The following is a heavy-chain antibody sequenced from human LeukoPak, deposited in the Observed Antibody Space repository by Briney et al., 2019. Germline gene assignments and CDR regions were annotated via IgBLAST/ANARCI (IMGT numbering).Heavy chain of an antibody. CDR2: ISGSGGST. Sequence: GGSLRLSCAASGFTFSSYAMSWVRQAPGKGLEWVSAISGSGGSTYYADSVKGRFTISRDNSKNTLYLQMNSLRAEDTAVYYCAREGYCSSTSCYLVNYWGQGTLVTVSS. CDR1: GFTFSSYA. V-gene: IGHV3-23*01. D-gene: IGHD2-2*01. J-gene: IGHJ4*02. CDR3: AREGYCSSTSCYLVNY.